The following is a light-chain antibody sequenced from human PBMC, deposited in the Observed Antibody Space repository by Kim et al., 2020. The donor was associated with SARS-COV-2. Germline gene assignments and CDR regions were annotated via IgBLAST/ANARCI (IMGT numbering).Light chain of an antibody. V-gene: IGKV3D-20*01. J-gene: IGKJ5*01. CDR2: GVS. CDR1: QSVANDY. Sequence: SPGERATLSCGAIQSVANDYLAWYQQRAGLAPRLLMYGVSSRATGIPDRFSGSGSGTDFTLTISRLEPEDFAVYYCQQYGSSSITFGQGTRLEIK. CDR3: QQYGSSSIT.